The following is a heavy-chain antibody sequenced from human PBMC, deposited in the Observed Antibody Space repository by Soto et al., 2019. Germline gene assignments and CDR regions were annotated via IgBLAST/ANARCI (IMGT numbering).Heavy chain of an antibody. CDR2: IKDGGRT. D-gene: IGHD5-12*01. CDR1: GGSLSGYY. J-gene: IGHJ4*02. CDR3: ARGQEGVVATH. Sequence: QVQLQQWGAGLLKPSETLSLNCAVNGGSLSGYYWSWIRQPPGKGLEWIGEIKDGGRTNYSPSLNSRATISSDTSNNPFSLRLYSVTAADTGVYYCARGQEGVVATHWDQGTLVTVSS. V-gene: IGHV4-34*01.